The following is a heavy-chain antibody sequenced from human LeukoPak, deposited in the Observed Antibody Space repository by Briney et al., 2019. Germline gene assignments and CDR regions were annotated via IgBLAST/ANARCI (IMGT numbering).Heavy chain of an antibody. D-gene: IGHD3-3*01. CDR2: ITRDSGTI. V-gene: IGHV3-48*01. CDR3: ARGWAPTYYDFWSGYYTHYFDY. J-gene: IGHJ4*02. Sequence: GGSLRLSCVASGFTFSTYTMTWVRQAPGKGLHWISYITRDSGTIYYADSVKGRFTISRDNAKNSLYLQMNSLRAEDTAVYYCARGWAPTYYDFWSGYYTHYFDYWGQGTLVTVSS. CDR1: GFTFSTYT.